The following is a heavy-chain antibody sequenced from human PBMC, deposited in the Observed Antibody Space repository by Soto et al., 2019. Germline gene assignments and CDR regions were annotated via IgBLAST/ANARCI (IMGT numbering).Heavy chain of an antibody. CDR2: INPNSGGT. CDR1: GYTFTRYA. V-gene: IGHV1-2*02. D-gene: IGHD2-2*01. CDR3: ARDHGYCSSTSCYCWFDP. J-gene: IGHJ5*02. Sequence: VSLKVSCKASGYTFTRYAIHWVRHAPGQGLEWMGWINPNSGGTNYAQKFQGRVTMTRDTSISTAYMELSRLRSDDTAVYYCARDHGYCSSTSCYCWFDPWGQGTLVTVSS.